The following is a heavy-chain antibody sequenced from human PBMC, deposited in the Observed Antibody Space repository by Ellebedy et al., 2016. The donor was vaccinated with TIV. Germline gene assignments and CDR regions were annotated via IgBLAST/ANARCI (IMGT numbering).Heavy chain of an antibody. CDR1: GFTFSSYS. Sequence: GGSLRLFCAASGFTFSSYSMNWVRQAPGKGLEWVSSISSNSSYIYYADSVKGRFTISRDNAKNSLYLQMNSLRAEDTAVYYCARASRYCSGGSCYVSYGMDVWGQGTTVTVSS. V-gene: IGHV3-21*03. CDR3: ARASRYCSGGSCYVSYGMDV. D-gene: IGHD2-15*01. J-gene: IGHJ6*02. CDR2: ISSNSSYI.